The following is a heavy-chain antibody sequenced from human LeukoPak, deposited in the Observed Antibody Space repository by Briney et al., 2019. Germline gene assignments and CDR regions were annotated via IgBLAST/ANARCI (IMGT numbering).Heavy chain of an antibody. CDR1: GGSISSSSYY. J-gene: IGHJ4*02. CDR2: IYYSGST. Sequence: SETLSLTCTVSGGSISSSSYYWGWIRQPPGKGLEWIESIYYSGSTYYNPSLKSRVTISVDTSKNQFSLKLSSVTAADTAVYYCARHVLPFGITIFGVVIIGYFDYWGQGTLVTVSS. CDR3: ARHVLPFGITIFGVVIIGYFDY. D-gene: IGHD3-3*01. V-gene: IGHV4-39*01.